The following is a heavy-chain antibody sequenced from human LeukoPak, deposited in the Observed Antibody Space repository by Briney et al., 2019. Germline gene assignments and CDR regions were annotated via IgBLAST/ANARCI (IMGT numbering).Heavy chain of an antibody. D-gene: IGHD5-24*01. CDR3: ASDRQVGMATINAVHAFDI. CDR1: GYTFTSYG. J-gene: IGHJ3*02. CDR2: ISAYNGNT. Sequence: ASVKVSCKASGYTFTSYGISWVRQAPGQGLEWMGWISAYNGNTNYAQKLQGRVTMTTDTSTSTAYMELRSLRSDDTAVYYCASDRQVGMATINAVHAFDIWGQGTMVTVSS. V-gene: IGHV1-18*01.